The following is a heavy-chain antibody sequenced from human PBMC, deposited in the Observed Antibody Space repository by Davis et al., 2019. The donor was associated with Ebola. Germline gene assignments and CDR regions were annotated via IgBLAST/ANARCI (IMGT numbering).Heavy chain of an antibody. D-gene: IGHD1-14*01. CDR3: ARDNPWAGYAFDI. CDR2: ISSSSSTI. Sequence: GESLKISCAASGFTFSSYSMNWVRQAPGKGLEWVSYISSSSSTIYYADSVNGRFTISRDNAKNSLYLRMNSLRDEDTAVYYCARDNPWAGYAFDIWGQGTMVTVSS. J-gene: IGHJ3*02. CDR1: GFTFSSYS. V-gene: IGHV3-48*02.